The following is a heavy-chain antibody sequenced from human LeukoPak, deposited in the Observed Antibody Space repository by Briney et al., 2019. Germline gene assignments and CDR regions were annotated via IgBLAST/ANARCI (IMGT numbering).Heavy chain of an antibody. D-gene: IGHD5-18*01. J-gene: IGHJ5*02. CDR1: GGSISSGGYY. Sequence: SETLSLTCTVSGGSISSGGYYWSWIRQPPGKGLEWIGYIYHSGSTYYNPSLKSRVTISVDRSKNQFSLKLSSVTAADTAVYYCASTVDTATWFDPWGQGTLVTVSS. V-gene: IGHV4-30-2*01. CDR2: IYHSGST. CDR3: ASTVDTATWFDP.